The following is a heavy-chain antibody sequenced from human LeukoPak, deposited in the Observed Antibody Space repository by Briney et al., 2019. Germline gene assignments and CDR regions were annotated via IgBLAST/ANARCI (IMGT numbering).Heavy chain of an antibody. CDR3: ARGCITARRCPHALQH. Sequence: SGTLSLTCAVSGGSISSSNWWSWVRQPPGKGLEWIGEIYHSGSTNYNPSLKSRVTISVDKSKNQFSLKLSSVTAADTAVYYCARGCITARRCPHALQHWGQGTLVAVSS. CDR1: GGSISSSNW. CDR2: IYHSGST. D-gene: IGHD6-6*01. J-gene: IGHJ1*01. V-gene: IGHV4-4*02.